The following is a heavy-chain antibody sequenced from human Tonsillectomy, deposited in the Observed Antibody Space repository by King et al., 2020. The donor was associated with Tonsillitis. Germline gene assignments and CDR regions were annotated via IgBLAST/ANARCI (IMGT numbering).Heavy chain of an antibody. D-gene: IGHD3-9*01. J-gene: IGHJ4*02. CDR1: GFTIGTYW. CDR3: LRYFDGPNDY. V-gene: IGHV3-74*01. CDR2: INPEGTTI. Sequence: VQLVESGGGLVQPGGSRRLSCVTSGFTIGTYWMHWVRQAPGKGLVWVSRINPEGTTISYADSVRGRFTISRDNAKNTLYLQMNSLRVEDTAIYYCLRYFDGPNDYWGQGTLVTVSS.